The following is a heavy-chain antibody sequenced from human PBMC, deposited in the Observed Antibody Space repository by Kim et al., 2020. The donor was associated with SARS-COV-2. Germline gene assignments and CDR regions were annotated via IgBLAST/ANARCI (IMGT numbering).Heavy chain of an antibody. Sequence: SETLSLTCTVSGGSISSYYWSWIRQPPGKGLEWIGYIYYSGSTNYNPSLKSRVTISVDTSKNQFSLKLSSVTAADTAVYYCAGVSGWFDPWGQGILVTVSS. CDR3: AGVSGWFDP. D-gene: IGHD3-10*01. V-gene: IGHV4-59*01. CDR1: GGSISSYY. J-gene: IGHJ5*02. CDR2: IYYSGST.